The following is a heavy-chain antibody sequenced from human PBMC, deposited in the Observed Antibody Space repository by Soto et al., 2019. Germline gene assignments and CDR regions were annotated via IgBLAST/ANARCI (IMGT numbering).Heavy chain of an antibody. D-gene: IGHD1-26*01. V-gene: IGHV5-10-1*01. CDR1: GYSFTSYW. J-gene: IGHJ6*02. CDR2: IDPSDSYT. Sequence: GESLKISCKGSGYSFTSYWISWVRQMPGKGLEWMGRIDPSDSYTNYSPSFQGHVTISADKSISTAYLQWSSLKASDTAMYYCARLSGSYPTYYYYYGMDVWGQGTTVTVSS. CDR3: ARLSGSYPTYYYYYGMDV.